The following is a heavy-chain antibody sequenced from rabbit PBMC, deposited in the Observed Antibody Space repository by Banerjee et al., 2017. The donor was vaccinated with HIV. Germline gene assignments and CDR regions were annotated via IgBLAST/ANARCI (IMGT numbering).Heavy chain of an antibody. CDR2: IYTGSSGST. J-gene: IGHJ3*01. Sequence: QSLEESGGDLVKPGASLTLTCTASGFSFSSGYDMCWVRQAPGKGLEWIAYIYTGSSGSTYYANWAKGRFTISKTSSTTVTLQMTSLTAADTATYFCARRDYGSSTYDDLWGQGTLVTVS. V-gene: IGHV1S40*01. CDR1: GFSFSSGYD. D-gene: IGHD8-1*01. CDR3: ARRDYGSSTYDDL.